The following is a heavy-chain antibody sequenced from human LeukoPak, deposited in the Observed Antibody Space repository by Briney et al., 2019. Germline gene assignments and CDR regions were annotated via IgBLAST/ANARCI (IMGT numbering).Heavy chain of an antibody. Sequence: PGGSLRLSCPASGFTFSTNCMIGVRQAPGKGLEWVSTIYSGGTTYYADSVMGRFTISRHNSRNTLYLQMNSLRAEDTAVYYCARVDYGSPENYVGFWGQGILVTVSS. J-gene: IGHJ4*02. CDR3: ARVDYGSPENYVGF. CDR1: GFTFSTNC. CDR2: IYSGGTT. D-gene: IGHD4-17*01. V-gene: IGHV3-53*01.